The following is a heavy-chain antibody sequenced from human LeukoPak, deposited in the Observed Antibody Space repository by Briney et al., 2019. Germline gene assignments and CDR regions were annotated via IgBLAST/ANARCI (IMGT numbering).Heavy chain of an antibody. D-gene: IGHD6-19*01. J-gene: IGHJ4*02. CDR2: ISSSSSYI. Sequence: PGGSLRLPCAASGFTFSSYSMNWVRQAPGKGLEWVSSISSSSSYIYYADSVKGRFTISRDNAKNSLYLQMNSLRAEDTAVYYCARGSIAVAGTRAWYWGQGTLVTVSS. CDR1: GFTFSSYS. CDR3: ARGSIAVAGTRAWY. V-gene: IGHV3-21*01.